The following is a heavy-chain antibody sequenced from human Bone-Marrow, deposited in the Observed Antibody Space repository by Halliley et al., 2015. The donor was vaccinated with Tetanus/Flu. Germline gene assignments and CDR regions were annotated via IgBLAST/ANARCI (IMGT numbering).Heavy chain of an antibody. D-gene: IGHD6-19*01. CDR1: GFRSTSHW. CDR2: ISPADSDT. Sequence: QLVQSGAEVKKPGESLKISCKASGFRSTSHWIGWVRQMPGKGLEWMGMISPADSDTRYSPSFQGQVTISADKSTSTAYLQWSSLKASDPAMYFCARDTLLYSSGWSSAFDVWGQGTMVTVSS. V-gene: IGHV5-51*01. CDR3: ARDTLLYSSGWSSAFDV. J-gene: IGHJ3*01.